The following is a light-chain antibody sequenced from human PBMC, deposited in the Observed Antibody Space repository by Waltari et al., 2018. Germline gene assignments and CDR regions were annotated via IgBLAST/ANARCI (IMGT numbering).Light chain of an antibody. CDR2: DVS. V-gene: IGLV2-14*01. J-gene: IGLJ3*02. CDR1: SSAVGGYHY. Sequence: QSALTQPASVSGSPGQSITIPCTGSSSAVGGYHYVSWYQQYPNEPPQVIIFDVSNRPSGISNRFSGSKSGNTASLTIASLQAGDEADYYCSSYTSSALWVFGGGTKLTVL. CDR3: SSYTSSALWV.